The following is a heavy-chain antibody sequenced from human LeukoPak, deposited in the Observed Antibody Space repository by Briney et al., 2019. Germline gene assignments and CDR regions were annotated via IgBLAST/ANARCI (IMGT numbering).Heavy chain of an antibody. Sequence: SETLSLTCTVSGGSISSYYWSWIRQPPGKGLEWIGEINHSGSTNYNPSLKSRVTISVDTSKNQFSLKLSSVTAADTAVYYCARTALGYCSSTSCYRRNWFDPWGQGTLVTVSS. CDR3: ARTALGYCSSTSCYRRNWFDP. CDR2: INHSGST. D-gene: IGHD2-2*01. V-gene: IGHV4-34*01. J-gene: IGHJ5*02. CDR1: GGSISSYY.